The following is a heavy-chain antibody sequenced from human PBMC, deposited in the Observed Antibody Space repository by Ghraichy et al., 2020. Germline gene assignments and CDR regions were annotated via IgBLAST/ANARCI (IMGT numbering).Heavy chain of an antibody. CDR1: GYTFTSYG. CDR3: AREGDSSGYPLPGDFDY. V-gene: IGHV1-18*01. CDR2: ISAYNGNT. J-gene: IGHJ4*02. D-gene: IGHD3-22*01. Sequence: ASVKVSCKASGYTFTSYGISWVRQAPGQGLEWMGWISAYNGNTNYAQKLQGRVTMTTDTSTSTAYMELRSLRSDDTAVYYCAREGDSSGYPLPGDFDYWGQGTLVTVSS.